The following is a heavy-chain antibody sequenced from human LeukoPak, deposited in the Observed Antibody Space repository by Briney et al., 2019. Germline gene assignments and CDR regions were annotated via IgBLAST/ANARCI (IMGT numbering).Heavy chain of an antibody. CDR2: MNPNSGNT. D-gene: IGHD1-26*01. CDR1: GYTFTSYD. CDR3: ARDGELRPLDY. J-gene: IGHJ4*02. V-gene: IGHV1-8*01. Sequence: ASVKVSCKASGYTFTSYDINWVRQATGQGLEWMGWMNPNSGNTGYAQKFQGRVTMTRDTSISTAYMELSRLRSDDTAVYYCARDGELRPLDYWGQGTLVTVSS.